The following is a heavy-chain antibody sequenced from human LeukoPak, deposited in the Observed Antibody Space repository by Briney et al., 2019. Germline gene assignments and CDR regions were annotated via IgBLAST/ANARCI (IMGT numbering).Heavy chain of an antibody. Sequence: GGSLRLSCAASGFTFSSYWMHWVRQAPGKGLVWVSRINSDGSSISYADSVKGRFTISRDNAKNTLYLQMNSLRAEDTAVYYCAKPYDFWSGGMLDYWGQGTLVTVSS. CDR2: INSDGSSI. CDR3: AKPYDFWSGGMLDY. CDR1: GFTFSSYW. D-gene: IGHD3-3*01. J-gene: IGHJ4*02. V-gene: IGHV3-74*01.